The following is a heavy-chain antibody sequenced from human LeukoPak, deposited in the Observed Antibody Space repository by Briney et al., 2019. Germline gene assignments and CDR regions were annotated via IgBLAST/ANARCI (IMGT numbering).Heavy chain of an antibody. CDR3: ARHRTSSDYFDY. CDR2: IYHSGST. D-gene: IGHD1-1*01. Sequence: SETLSLTCAVSGYSISSGYYWGWIRQPPGKGLEWIGSIYHSGSTYYNPSLKSRVTISVDTSKNQFSLKLRSVTAPDTAVYYCARHRTSSDYFDYWGQGTLVTVSS. CDR1: GYSISSGYY. V-gene: IGHV4-38-2*01. J-gene: IGHJ4*02.